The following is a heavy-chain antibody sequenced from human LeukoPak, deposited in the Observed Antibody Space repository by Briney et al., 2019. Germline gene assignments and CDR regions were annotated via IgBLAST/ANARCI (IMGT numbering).Heavy chain of an antibody. J-gene: IGHJ5*02. CDR2: INWNGGST. CDR3: ARNMVRGVIGWFDP. CDR1: GFTFDDYG. V-gene: IGHV3-20*01. Sequence: GGSLRLSCAASGFTFDDYGMSWVRQAPGEGLEWVSGINWNGGSTGYADSVKGRFTISRDNAKNSLYLQMNSLRAEDTALYHCARNMVRGVIGWFDPWGQGTLVTVSS. D-gene: IGHD3-10*01.